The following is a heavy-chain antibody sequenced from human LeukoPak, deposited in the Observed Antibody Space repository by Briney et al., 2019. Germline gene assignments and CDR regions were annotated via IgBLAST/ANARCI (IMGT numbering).Heavy chain of an antibody. J-gene: IGHJ3*02. V-gene: IGHV6-1*01. CDR3: ARSIPMTRVFDI. D-gene: IGHD4-17*01. Sequence: SQTLSLTCAISGDSVSSNSAAWNWIRQSPSGGLEWLGRTFYRSKWYNDYAVSVKGRITINPDTSKNQFSLKMNSVTPEDTAVYDCARSIPMTRVFDIWGQGTMVTVSS. CDR1: GDSVSSNSAA. CDR2: TFYRSKWYN.